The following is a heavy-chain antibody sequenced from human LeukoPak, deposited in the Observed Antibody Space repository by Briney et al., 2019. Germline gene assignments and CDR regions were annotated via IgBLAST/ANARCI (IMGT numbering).Heavy chain of an antibody. CDR2: INHSGST. D-gene: IGHD2-2*01. J-gene: IGHJ5*02. V-gene: IGHV4-34*01. CDR3: ARGPRGCSITCCFVYWFDP. CDR1: GGSFSGYY. Sequence: PSETLSLTCAVYGGSFSGYYWSWIRQPPGKGLEWIGEINHSGSTNYNPSLKSRVTISVDTSKNQFSLKLSSVTAADTAVYFCARGPRGCSITCCFVYWFDPWGQGTLVTVSS.